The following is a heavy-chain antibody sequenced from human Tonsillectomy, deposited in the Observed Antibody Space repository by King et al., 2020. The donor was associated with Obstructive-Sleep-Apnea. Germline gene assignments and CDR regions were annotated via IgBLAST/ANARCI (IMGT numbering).Heavy chain of an antibody. CDR1: GFTFSSYD. J-gene: IGHJ2*01. CDR2: IGTSGDP. Sequence: EVQLVESGGGLVQPGGSLRLSCAASGFTFSSYDMHWVRQATGKGLEWVSTIGTSGDPYYPDSVKGRFTISRENAKNSLYLQMNSLRAGDTAVYYCARGGGSSSWYQWFFDLWGRGTLVTVSS. V-gene: IGHV3-13*05. CDR3: ARGGGSSSWYQWFFDL. D-gene: IGHD6-13*01.